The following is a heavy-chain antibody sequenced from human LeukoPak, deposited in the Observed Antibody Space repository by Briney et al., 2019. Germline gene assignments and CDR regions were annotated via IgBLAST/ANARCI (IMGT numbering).Heavy chain of an antibody. Sequence: SETLSLTCTVSGGSISSFYWSWIRQPPGKGLEWIGYMYSGGDPNYNPSLKSRVITSLDTSKNQFSLKLNSVTTADTAVYYCVTGRYSYGWYDHWGQGILVTVSS. D-gene: IGHD1-26*01. CDR2: MYSGGDP. CDR3: VTGRYSYGWYDH. J-gene: IGHJ5*02. CDR1: GGSISSFY. V-gene: IGHV4-59*13.